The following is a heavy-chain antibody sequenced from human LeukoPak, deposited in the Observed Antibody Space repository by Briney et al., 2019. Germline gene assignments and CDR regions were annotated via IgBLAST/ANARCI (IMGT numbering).Heavy chain of an antibody. J-gene: IGHJ6*02. Sequence: GSVKVSCKASGYTLTSYDINWVRQATGQGLEWMGWMNPNSGNTGYAQKFQGRVTMTRNTSISTAYMELSSLRSEDTAVYYCASATVTMYYYYYYGMDVWGQGTTVTVSS. CDR2: MNPNSGNT. CDR1: GYTLTSYD. CDR3: ASATVTMYYYYYYGMDV. V-gene: IGHV1-8*01. D-gene: IGHD4-17*01.